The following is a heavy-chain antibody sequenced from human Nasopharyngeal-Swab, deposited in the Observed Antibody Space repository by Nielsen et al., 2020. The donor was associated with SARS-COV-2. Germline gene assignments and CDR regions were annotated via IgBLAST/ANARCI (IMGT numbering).Heavy chain of an antibody. V-gene: IGHV3-74*03. Sequence: GESLKISCGSSGFRLSEYWMHWVRQVPGKGLEWVARVNEDGKTITYADSVKGRFTISRDYAKNTLFLRMRSLIDDDTAVYYCTRDLSGPVDWWGLGILVTVSS. CDR3: TRDLSGPVDW. CDR2: VNEDGKTI. D-gene: IGHD2-15*01. CDR1: GFRLSEYW. J-gene: IGHJ4*01.